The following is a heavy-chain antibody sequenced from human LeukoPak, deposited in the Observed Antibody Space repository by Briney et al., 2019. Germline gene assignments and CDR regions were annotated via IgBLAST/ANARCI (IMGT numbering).Heavy chain of an antibody. J-gene: IGHJ4*02. CDR2: IYYSGST. Sequence: SETLSLTCTVSGGSISSDYWSWIRQPPGKGLEWIGYIYYSGSTNYNPSLKSRVTISVDTSKNQFSLKLSSVTAADTAVYYCAREIRGFDYWGQGTLVTVSS. CDR1: GGSISSDY. CDR3: AREIRGFDY. V-gene: IGHV4-59*01. D-gene: IGHD3-10*01.